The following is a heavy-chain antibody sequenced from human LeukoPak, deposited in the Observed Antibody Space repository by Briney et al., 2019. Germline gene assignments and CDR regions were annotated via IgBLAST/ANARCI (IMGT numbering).Heavy chain of an antibody. D-gene: IGHD1-26*01. CDR2: ISGSGGST. CDR3: AKGPRYSGSYPPDY. Sequence: GGSLRLSCAASGFTISSYAMSWVRQAPGKGLEWVSAISGSGGSTYYADSVKGRFTISRDNSKNTLYLQMNSLRAEDTAVYYCAKGPRYSGSYPPDYWGQGTLVTVSS. J-gene: IGHJ4*02. CDR1: GFTISSYA. V-gene: IGHV3-23*01.